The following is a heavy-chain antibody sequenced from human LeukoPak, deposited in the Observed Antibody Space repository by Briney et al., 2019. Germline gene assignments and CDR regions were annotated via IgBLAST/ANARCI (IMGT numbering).Heavy chain of an antibody. CDR2: IYYSGST. CDR3: ARGRYSYATGDY. Sequence: SETLSLTCTVSGGSISGYYWNWIRQPPGKRPEWIGYIYYSGSTNYNPSLNSRVTISVDTSKNQFSLKLTSVTAADTAVYYCARGRYSYATGDYWGQGTLVTVSS. V-gene: IGHV4-59*01. J-gene: IGHJ4*02. D-gene: IGHD5-18*01. CDR1: GGSISGYY.